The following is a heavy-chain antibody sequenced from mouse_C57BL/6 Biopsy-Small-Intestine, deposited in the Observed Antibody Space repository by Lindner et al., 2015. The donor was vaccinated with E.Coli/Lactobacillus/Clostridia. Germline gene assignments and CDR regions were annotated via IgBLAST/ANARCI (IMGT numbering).Heavy chain of an antibody. CDR2: IDPSDSYT. CDR1: GYTFTTYW. Sequence: VQLQESGAELVKPGASVKLSCKASGYTFTTYWMHWVKQRPGQGLEWIGEIDPSDSYTYYNQKFKGKATLTVDKSSSTAYMQLSSLTSEDTAVYYCTTWGYWGQGTTLTVSS. V-gene: IGHV1-69*02. D-gene: IGHD1-1*01. J-gene: IGHJ2*01. CDR3: TTWGY.